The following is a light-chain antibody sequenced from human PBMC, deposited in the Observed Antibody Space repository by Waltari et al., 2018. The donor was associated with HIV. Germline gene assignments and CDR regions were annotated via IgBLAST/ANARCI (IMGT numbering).Light chain of an antibody. Sequence: QSVLTQPPSVSAAPGQKVTISCSGSSSNIWRNYVSWYQQPPGAAPKLLIYDTTERPSGFPDRFSGSKSGTAATLGITGLQPGDEADYYCGTWDSSLGGWVFGGGTKLAVL. CDR3: GTWDSSLGGWV. J-gene: IGLJ3*02. CDR1: SSNIWRNY. CDR2: DTT. V-gene: IGLV1-51*01.